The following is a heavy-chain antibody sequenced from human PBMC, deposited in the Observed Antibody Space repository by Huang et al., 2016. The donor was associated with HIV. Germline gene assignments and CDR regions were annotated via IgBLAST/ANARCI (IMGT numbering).Heavy chain of an antibody. CDR1: GFTFDDYA. D-gene: IGHD4-17*01. Sequence: DVQLVESGGGLVQPGRSLRLSCAASGFTFDDYAMHWVRQAPGKGLEWFSMSPWNSATIRHADSVKGRFTISRDNAKNSLYLQMNSLGAEDTALYYCVKGRTVAPYDPFDIWGQGTMVTVS. V-gene: IGHV3-9*01. CDR2: SPWNSATI. J-gene: IGHJ3*02. CDR3: VKGRTVAPYDPFDI.